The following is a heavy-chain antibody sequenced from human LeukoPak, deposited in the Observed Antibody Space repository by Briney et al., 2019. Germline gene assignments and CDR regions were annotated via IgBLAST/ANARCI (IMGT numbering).Heavy chain of an antibody. CDR2: INVDGSLT. V-gene: IGHV3-74*01. Sequence: PGGSLRLSCAASGFTFSNYWMHWVRQAPGKGLLCVSGINVDGSLTSYADSVKGRFTISRDNAKNTVYLQMSSLRVEDTAVYYCVRLESEWGQGTLVTVSS. D-gene: IGHD5-24*01. J-gene: IGHJ4*02. CDR3: VRLESE. CDR1: GFTFSNYW.